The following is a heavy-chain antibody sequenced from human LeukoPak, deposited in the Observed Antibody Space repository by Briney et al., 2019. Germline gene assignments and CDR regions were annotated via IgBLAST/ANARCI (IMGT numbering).Heavy chain of an antibody. J-gene: IGHJ6*02. Sequence: GASVKVSCKASGYTFTGYYMHWVRQAPGQGLEWMGWINPNSGGTNYAQKFQGRVTMTEDTSTDTAYMELSSLRSEDTAVYYCATGEYYGSGTLDVWGQGTTVTVSS. CDR2: INPNSGGT. CDR3: ATGEYYGSGTLDV. V-gene: IGHV1-2*02. CDR1: GYTFTGYY. D-gene: IGHD3-10*01.